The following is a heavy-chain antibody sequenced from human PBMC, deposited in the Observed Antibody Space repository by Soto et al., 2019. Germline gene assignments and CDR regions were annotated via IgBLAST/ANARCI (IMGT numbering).Heavy chain of an antibody. D-gene: IGHD2-2*01. V-gene: IGHV3-30*18. CDR1: GFTFSSYG. CDR3: AKGGVPLSSTRVNFDY. J-gene: IGHJ4*02. Sequence: QVQLVESGGGVVQPGRSLRLSCAASGFTFSSYGMHWVRQAPGKGLEWVAVISYDGSNKYYADSVKGRFTISRDNSKNTLYLQMNSLRAEDTAVYYCAKGGVPLSSTRVNFDYWGQGTLVTVSS. CDR2: ISYDGSNK.